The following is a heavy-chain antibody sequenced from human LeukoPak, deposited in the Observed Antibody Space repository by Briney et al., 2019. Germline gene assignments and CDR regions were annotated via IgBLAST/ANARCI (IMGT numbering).Heavy chain of an antibody. Sequence: GGSMRLSCAASGFTFSSYSMNWVRQAPGKGLEWVSYISSLSGTIYYADSVKGRFIISRDNAQNSLFLQMNSLRAEDTAVYYCARDQGGAVSYWGQGTLVTVSS. CDR2: ISSLSGTI. D-gene: IGHD3-16*01. CDR3: ARDQGGAVSY. V-gene: IGHV3-48*01. J-gene: IGHJ4*02. CDR1: GFTFSSYS.